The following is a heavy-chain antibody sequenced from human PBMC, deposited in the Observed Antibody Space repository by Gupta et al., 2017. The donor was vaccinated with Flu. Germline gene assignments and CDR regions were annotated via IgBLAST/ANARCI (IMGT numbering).Heavy chain of an antibody. CDR1: GYAFPIFG. V-gene: IGHV1-18*01. CDR3: ARHRELNSNEDIYYDYGMDV. Sequence: QVQLVQSGGEVKKPGASVKVSCEASGYAFPIFGVSWVRQAPGQGPEWMGLFSVYKGHTNYAQKFQGRVTLTTDTTTSTAYMELRSLRPDDTAVYYCARHRELNSNEDIYYDYGMDVWGQGTTVTVSS. CDR2: FSVYKGHT. J-gene: IGHJ6*02. D-gene: IGHD1-1*01.